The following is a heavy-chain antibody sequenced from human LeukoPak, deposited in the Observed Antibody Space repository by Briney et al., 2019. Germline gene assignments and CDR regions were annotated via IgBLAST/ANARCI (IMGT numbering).Heavy chain of an antibody. D-gene: IGHD6-19*01. CDR1: GGSISSYN. J-gene: IGHJ4*02. CDR2: IYYSGST. Sequence: SETLSLTCTVSGGSISSYNWSWIRQPPGKGLEWIGYIYYSGSTNYNPSLKSRVTISVDTSKNQFSLKLSSVTAADTAVYYCARVGVAVAGAIDYWGQGTLVTVSS. V-gene: IGHV4-59*01. CDR3: ARVGVAVAGAIDY.